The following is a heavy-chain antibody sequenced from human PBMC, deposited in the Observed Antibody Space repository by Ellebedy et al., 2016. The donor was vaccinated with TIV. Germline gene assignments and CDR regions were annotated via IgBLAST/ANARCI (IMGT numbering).Heavy chain of an antibody. V-gene: IGHV3-23*01. D-gene: IGHD3-22*01. CDR2: ISNTGSRT. Sequence: GESLKISCAASGFTFSSYAMSWVRQAPGKGLEWVSTISNTGSRTYYADSVEGRFIISRDNSKKTLYLQMNSLRAEDTAVYYCAKGRGGGSDSSAPRYYIDYWGLGTLVTVSS. CDR3: AKGRGGGSDSSAPRYYIDY. CDR1: GFTFSSYA. J-gene: IGHJ4*02.